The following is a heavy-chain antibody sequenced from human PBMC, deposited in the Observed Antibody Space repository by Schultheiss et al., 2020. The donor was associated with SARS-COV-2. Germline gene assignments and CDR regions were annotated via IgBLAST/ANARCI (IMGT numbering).Heavy chain of an antibody. D-gene: IGHD3-22*01. CDR2: IYYSGST. CDR3: ARHSHSYYYDSSGYWSYYFDY. V-gene: IGHV4-61*05. J-gene: IGHJ4*02. Sequence: SETLSLTCTVSGGSISSSSYYWSWIRQPPGKGLEWIGYIYYSGSTNYNPSLKSRVTISVDTSKNQFSLKLSSVTAADTAVYYCARHSHSYYYDSSGYWSYYFDYWGQGTLVTVSS. CDR1: GGSISSSSYY.